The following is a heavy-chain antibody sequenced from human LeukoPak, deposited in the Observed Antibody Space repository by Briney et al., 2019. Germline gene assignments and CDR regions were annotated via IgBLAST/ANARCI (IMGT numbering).Heavy chain of an antibody. V-gene: IGHV4-59*01. J-gene: IGHJ4*02. CDR2: IYHSGST. D-gene: IGHD6-13*01. Sequence: SETLSLTCTVSGGSISTYYWSWIRQPPGKGLEWIGYIYHSGSTKYNPSLKSRVTISVDTSKSQFSLKLSSVTAADTAVYYCARTSPYSSSCWDYWGQGTLVTVSS. CDR1: GGSISTYY. CDR3: ARTSPYSSSCWDY.